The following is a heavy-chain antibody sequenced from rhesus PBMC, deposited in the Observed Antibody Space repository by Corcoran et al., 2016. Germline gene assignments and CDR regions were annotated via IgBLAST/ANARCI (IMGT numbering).Heavy chain of an antibody. CDR3: VRGRGYSAFDF. CDR1: GYTFSSYS. V-gene: IGHV1-200*01. J-gene: IGHJ4*01. D-gene: IGHD5-42*01. CDR2: INPRNSDT. Sequence: QVQLVQSGAEVKKPGASVKLSCKASGYTFSSYSFHWVRQDPGQGHELRGWINPRNSDTGYTQKFQGRVNMTRDTSTSTAYVELSSLRSEDTAVYYCVRGRGYSAFDFWGQGVLVTVSS.